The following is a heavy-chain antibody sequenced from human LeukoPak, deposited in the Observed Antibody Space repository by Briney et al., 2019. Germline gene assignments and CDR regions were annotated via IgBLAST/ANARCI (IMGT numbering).Heavy chain of an antibody. J-gene: IGHJ4*02. CDR2: IIPIFGTA. Sequence: ASVKVSCKASGGTFSSYAVSWVRQAPGQGLEWMGGIIPIFGTANYAQKFQGRVTITTDESTSTAYMELSSLRSEDTAVYYCAIWGQQLAFDYWGQGTLVTVSS. CDR3: AIWGQQLAFDY. V-gene: IGHV1-69*05. D-gene: IGHD6-13*01. CDR1: GGTFSSYA.